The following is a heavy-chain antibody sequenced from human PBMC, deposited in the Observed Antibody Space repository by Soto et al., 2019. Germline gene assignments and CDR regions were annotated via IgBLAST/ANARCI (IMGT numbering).Heavy chain of an antibody. CDR2: ISPMFGAA. J-gene: IGHJ4*02. V-gene: IGHV1-69*19. CDR3: AREVQVHTPAFVY. D-gene: IGHD3-10*01. CDR1: GGTFNTYA. Sequence: QVQQVQSGAEMKKPGSSVKVSCQSSGGTFNTYAMNWVRQAPGQGPEWMGDISPMFGAANYAPKFQGRVTITADESTGTSYMQLSSLTSEATALYFCAREVQVHTPAFVYWGQGTLVTVSS.